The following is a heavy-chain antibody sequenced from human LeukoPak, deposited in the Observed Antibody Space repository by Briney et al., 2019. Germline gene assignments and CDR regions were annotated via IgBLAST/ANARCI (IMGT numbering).Heavy chain of an antibody. V-gene: IGHV3-23*01. CDR2: ISGSGGST. Sequence: GGSLRLSCAASGFTFSNYAMSWVRQAPGKGLEWVSGISGSGGSTYYADSVKGRFTISRDNARKSLYLQMNSLRDEDTAVYYCARNLDSWGQGALVTVSS. CDR1: GFTFSNYA. CDR3: ARNLDS. J-gene: IGHJ5*01.